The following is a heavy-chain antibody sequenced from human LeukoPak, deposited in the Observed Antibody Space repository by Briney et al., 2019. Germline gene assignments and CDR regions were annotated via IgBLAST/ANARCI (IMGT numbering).Heavy chain of an antibody. Sequence: GRSLRLSCTTSGFTLSNSAMHWVRQAPGRGLEWVAVTWSDGGDKYYADAVRGRFTISRDSSKSTLCLQMNSLSGEDTAVYYCVRDQGFCRGGSCETTMDVWGKGTTVTVSS. CDR2: TWSDGGDK. J-gene: IGHJ6*03. V-gene: IGHV3-33*01. D-gene: IGHD2-15*01. CDR1: GFTLSNSA. CDR3: VRDQGFCRGGSCETTMDV.